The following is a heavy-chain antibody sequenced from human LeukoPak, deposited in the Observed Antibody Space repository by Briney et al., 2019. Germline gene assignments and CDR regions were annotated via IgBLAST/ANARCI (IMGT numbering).Heavy chain of an antibody. D-gene: IGHD2-2*01. J-gene: IGHJ4*02. V-gene: IGHV3-30*01. CDR1: GFTFSSYA. CDR2: ISYDGSNK. Sequence: PGGSLRLSCSASGFTFSSYAMHSVRQAPGKGLEWGAVISYDGSNKYYADSVKGRFTISRDNSKNTLYLQMNSLRAEDTAVYYCARVPAATPGLYYFDYWGQGTLVTVSS. CDR3: ARVPAATPGLYYFDY.